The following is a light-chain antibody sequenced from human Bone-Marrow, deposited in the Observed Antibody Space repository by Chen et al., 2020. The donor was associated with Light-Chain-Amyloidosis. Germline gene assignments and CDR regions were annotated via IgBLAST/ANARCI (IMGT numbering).Light chain of an antibody. J-gene: IGKJ3*01. CDR2: ATS. Sequence: DIQLTQSPSFLSASVGDRVTITCRASQDIGDHLAWFQQTPGKAPKLLIYATSTLQTGVPSRFSGSGSGTQFTLTISSLRPEDFATYYCQHLNSYLFTFGPGTKVDFK. CDR3: QHLNSYLFT. CDR1: QDIGDH. V-gene: IGKV1-9*01.